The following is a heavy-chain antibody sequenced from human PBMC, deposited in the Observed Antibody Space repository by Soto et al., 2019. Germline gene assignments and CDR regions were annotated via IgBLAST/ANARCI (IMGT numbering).Heavy chain of an antibody. CDR2: IYTSGST. V-gene: IGHV4-4*07. D-gene: IGHD3-3*01. CDR3: ATQKYYDFWSGYYKPAEYFQH. J-gene: IGHJ1*01. CDR1: GGSISSYY. Sequence: GPGPAASSENLSLTCTVSGGSISSYYWSWIRQPAGEGLEWIGRIYTSGSTNYNPSLKSRVTMSVDTSKNQFSLKLSSVTAADTAVYYCATQKYYDFWSGYYKPAEYFQHWGQGTLVTVSS.